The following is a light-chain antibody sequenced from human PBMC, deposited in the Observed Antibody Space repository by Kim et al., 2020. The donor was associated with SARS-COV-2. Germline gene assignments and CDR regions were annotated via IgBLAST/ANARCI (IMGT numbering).Light chain of an antibody. Sequence: IVLTQSPGTLSLSPGETATLSCGASQSVASNYLAWYQQKPGQAPRLLIFDASTRATGISDRFSGSGSGTDFSLTISRLEPEDFAVYYCQQYGTSPCTFGQGTKLEI. CDR2: DAS. CDR3: QQYGTSPCT. J-gene: IGKJ2*02. V-gene: IGKV3-20*01. CDR1: QSVASNY.